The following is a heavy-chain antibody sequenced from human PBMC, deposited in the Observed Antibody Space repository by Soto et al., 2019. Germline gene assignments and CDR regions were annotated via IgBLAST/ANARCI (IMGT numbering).Heavy chain of an antibody. J-gene: IGHJ5*02. Sequence: GGSLSLSCAASGFTFSSYAMSWVRQAPGKGLEWVSAISGSGGSTSYADSVKGRFTISRDNSKNTLYLQMNSIRDEDTAVYYCAKDADIIVVPTASCSWFDPWGKGTRVTAPQ. CDR2: ISGSGGST. D-gene: IGHD2-2*01. CDR1: GFTFSSYA. V-gene: IGHV3-23*01. CDR3: AKDADIIVVPTASCSWFDP.